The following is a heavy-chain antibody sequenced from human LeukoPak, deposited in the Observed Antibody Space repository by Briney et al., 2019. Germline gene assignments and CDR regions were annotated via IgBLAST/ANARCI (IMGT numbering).Heavy chain of an antibody. CDR2: INTSGSST. CDR1: GYTFTSYY. V-gene: IGHV1-46*01. J-gene: IGHJ6*03. Sequence: ASVKVSCKASGYTFTSYYMHWVRQAPGQGLELMGIINTSGSSTSYAQKCQGRVNMTRDTSTSTVYMELSSLRSEDTAVYYCANGYYDFWSGYPRSDYYYMDVWGKGTTVTVSS. D-gene: IGHD3-3*01. CDR3: ANGYYDFWSGYPRSDYYYMDV.